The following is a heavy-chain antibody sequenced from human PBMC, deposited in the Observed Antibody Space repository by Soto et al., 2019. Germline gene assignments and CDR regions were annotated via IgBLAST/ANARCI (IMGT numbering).Heavy chain of an antibody. CDR2: IYSSGST. J-gene: IGHJ5*02. CDR1: GASISSGDSF. CDR3: ASLNLSFDP. Sequence: SETLSLTCTVSGASISSGDSFWSLIRQPPGKGLEWIAYIYSSGSTYYNPSLKRRVAISIDTSKNQFSLNLSSLTAADTAVYYCASLNLSFDPWGQGTLVTVSS. V-gene: IGHV4-30-4*02.